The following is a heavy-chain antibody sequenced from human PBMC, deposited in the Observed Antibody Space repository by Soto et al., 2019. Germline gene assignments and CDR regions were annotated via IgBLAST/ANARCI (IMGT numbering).Heavy chain of an antibody. CDR1: GDSVSGGSFY. CDR3: VPLVSFGGDEDS. V-gene: IGHV4-61*01. Sequence: QVQLQESGPGLVKPSETLSLTCSVSGDSVSGGSFYWSWIRQPPGKGLEWIGYIYFSGSTNYNPSLKSRVPMSIDTSKNQFSLNLMSVTAADTAMYYCVPLVSFGGDEDSWGQGIPVAVS. D-gene: IGHD2-21*02. J-gene: IGHJ5*02. CDR2: IYFSGST.